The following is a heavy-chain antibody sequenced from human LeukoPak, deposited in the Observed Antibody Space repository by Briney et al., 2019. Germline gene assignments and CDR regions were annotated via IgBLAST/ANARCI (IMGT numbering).Heavy chain of an antibody. Sequence: ASVKVSCKASGYTFTSYYIHWVRQAPGQGLEWMGIINPNGGNTNYAQKLQGRVIMTRDTSTSTVYTEMSSLRSEDTAVYYCARDPDYGDYFDYWGQGTLVTVSS. CDR2: INPNGGNT. V-gene: IGHV1-46*01. CDR3: ARDPDYGDYFDY. CDR1: GYTFTSYY. D-gene: IGHD4-17*01. J-gene: IGHJ4*02.